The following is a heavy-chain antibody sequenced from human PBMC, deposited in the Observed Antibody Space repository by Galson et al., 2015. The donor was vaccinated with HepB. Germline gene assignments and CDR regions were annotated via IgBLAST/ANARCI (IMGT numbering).Heavy chain of an antibody. CDR3: ARANYYGSGSYGYYFDY. D-gene: IGHD3-10*01. J-gene: IGHJ4*02. Sequence: SLRLSCAASGFTFSSYAMHWVRQAPGKGLEWVAVISYDGSNKYYADSVKGRFTISRDNSKNTLYLQMNSLRAEDTAVYYCARANYYGSGSYGYYFDYWGQGTLVTVSS. V-gene: IGHV3-30*04. CDR2: ISYDGSNK. CDR1: GFTFSSYA.